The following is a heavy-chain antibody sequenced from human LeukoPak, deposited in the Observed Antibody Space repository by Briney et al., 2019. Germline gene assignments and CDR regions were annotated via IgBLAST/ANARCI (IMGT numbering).Heavy chain of an antibody. V-gene: IGHV4-39*07. CDR3: ARDPTIAAAGPNDAFDI. Sequence: NASETLSLTCTVSGGSISSSSYYWGWIRQPPGKGLEWIGSIYYSGSTYYNPSLKSRVTISVDTSKNQFSLKLSSVTAADTAVYYCARDPTIAAAGPNDAFDIWGQGTMVTVSS. CDR2: IYYSGST. CDR1: GGSISSSSYY. J-gene: IGHJ3*02. D-gene: IGHD6-13*01.